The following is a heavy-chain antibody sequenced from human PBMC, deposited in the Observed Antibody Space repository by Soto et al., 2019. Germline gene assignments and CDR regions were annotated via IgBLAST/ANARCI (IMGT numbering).Heavy chain of an antibody. V-gene: IGHV3-30*18. D-gene: IGHD1-26*01. J-gene: IGHJ6*02. Sequence: VQLVESGGGLVKPGGSLGLSCAASRFTFSSYSMNWVRQAPGKGLEWVAVISYDGSNKYYADSVKGRFTISRDNSKNTVYLQMNSLRAEDTAMYYCAKVALVGATLSYYYYYGMDVWGQGTTVTVSS. CDR1: RFTFSSYS. CDR3: AKVALVGATLSYYYYYGMDV. CDR2: ISYDGSNK.